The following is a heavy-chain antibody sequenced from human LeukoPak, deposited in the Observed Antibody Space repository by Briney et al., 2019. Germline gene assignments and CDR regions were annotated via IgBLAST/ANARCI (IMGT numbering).Heavy chain of an antibody. CDR1: GGSISSGSYY. CDR3: ASGRWLQYVY. Sequence: PSETLSLTCTASGGSISSGSYYWSWIRQPAGKGLEWIGRIYTSGSTNYNPSLKSRVTISVDTSKNQFSLKLSSVTAADTAVYYCASGRWLQYVYWGQGTLVTVSS. D-gene: IGHD5-24*01. CDR2: IYTSGST. J-gene: IGHJ4*02. V-gene: IGHV4-61*02.